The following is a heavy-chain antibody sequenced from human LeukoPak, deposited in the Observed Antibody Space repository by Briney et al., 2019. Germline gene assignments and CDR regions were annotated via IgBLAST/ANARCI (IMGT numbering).Heavy chain of an antibody. Sequence: SETLSLTCTVSGGSISSYYWSWIRQPPGKGLEWIGYIYYSGSTNYNPSLKSRVTISVDTSKNQFSLKLSSVTAADTAVYYCATISLYCSGGSCYPEYFQHWGQGTLVTVSS. CDR3: ATISLYCSGGSCYPEYFQH. CDR2: IYYSGST. V-gene: IGHV4-59*08. D-gene: IGHD2-15*01. CDR1: GGSISSYY. J-gene: IGHJ1*01.